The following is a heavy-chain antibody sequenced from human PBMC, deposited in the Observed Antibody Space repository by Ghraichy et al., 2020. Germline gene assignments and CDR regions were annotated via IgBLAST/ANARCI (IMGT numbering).Heavy chain of an antibody. D-gene: IGHD5-12*01. Sequence: GGSLRLSCAASGFTFDDYAMHWVRQAPGKGLEWDSGISWNSGSIGYADSVKGRFTISRDNAKNSLYLQMNSLRAEDTALYYCAKDIRRLGYSGYDSHDAFVIWGQGTMVTVSS. V-gene: IGHV3-9*01. CDR3: AKDIRRLGYSGYDSHDAFVI. CDR1: GFTFDDYA. J-gene: IGHJ3*02. CDR2: ISWNSGSI.